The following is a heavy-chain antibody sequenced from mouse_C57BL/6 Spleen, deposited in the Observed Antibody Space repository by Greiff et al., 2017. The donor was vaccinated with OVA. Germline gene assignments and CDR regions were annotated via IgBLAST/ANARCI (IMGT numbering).Heavy chain of an antibody. J-gene: IGHJ4*01. CDR1: GFSLTSYG. Sequence: VMLVESGPGLVQPSQSLSITCTVSGFSLTSYGVHWVRQSPGKGLEWLGVIWSGGSTDYNAAFISRLSISKDNSKSQVFFKMNSLQADDTAIYYCANAYYSNYGGAMDYWGQGTSVTVSS. D-gene: IGHD2-5*01. CDR2: IWSGGST. CDR3: ANAYYSNYGGAMDY. V-gene: IGHV2-2*01.